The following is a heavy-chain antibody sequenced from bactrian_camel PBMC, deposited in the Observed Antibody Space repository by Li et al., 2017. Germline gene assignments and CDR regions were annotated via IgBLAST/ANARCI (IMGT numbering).Heavy chain of an antibody. CDR3: ARSDWGQLD. CDR2: VYIGGGSA. CDR1: EYTMHYNY. V-gene: IGHV3S63*01. J-gene: IGHJ4*01. Sequence: VQLVESGGGSVQAGGSLRLSCTASEYTMHYNYIGWFRQAPGSEREGVAAVYIGGGSAYYADSVKGRFTISRDNDRSTMYLDLNSLKTEDTAIYYCARSDWGQLDWGPGTQVTV. D-gene: IGHD5*01.